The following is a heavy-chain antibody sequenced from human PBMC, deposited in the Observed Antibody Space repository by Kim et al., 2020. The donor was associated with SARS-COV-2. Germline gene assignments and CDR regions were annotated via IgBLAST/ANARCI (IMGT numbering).Heavy chain of an antibody. CDR3: ARGGYYDSSGYPHFDY. CDR1: GGSFSGYY. CDR2: INHSGST. Sequence: SETLSLTCAVYGGSFSGYYGSWIRQPPGKGLEWIGEINHSGSTNYNPSLKSRVTISVDTSKNQFSLKLSSVTAADTAVYYCARGGYYDSSGYPHFDYWGQGTLVTVSS. V-gene: IGHV4-34*01. D-gene: IGHD3-22*01. J-gene: IGHJ4*02.